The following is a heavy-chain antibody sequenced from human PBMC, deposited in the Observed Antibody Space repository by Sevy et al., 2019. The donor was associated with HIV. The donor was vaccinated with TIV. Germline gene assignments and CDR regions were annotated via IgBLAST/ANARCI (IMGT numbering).Heavy chain of an antibody. V-gene: IGHV4-59*01. CDR1: GGSISSYY. CDR2: IYYSGST. Sequence: SETLSLTCTVSGGSISSYYWSWIRQPPGKGLEWIGYIYYSGSTNYNPSLKSRVTISVDTSKNQFSLKLSSVTAPDTAVYYCARYGSSSLGYYYYYGMDVWGQGTTVTVSS. CDR3: ARYGSSSLGYYYYYGMDV. J-gene: IGHJ6*02. D-gene: IGHD6-6*01.